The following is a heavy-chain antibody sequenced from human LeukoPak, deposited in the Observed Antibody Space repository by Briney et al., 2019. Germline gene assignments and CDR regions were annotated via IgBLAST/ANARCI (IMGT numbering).Heavy chain of an antibody. J-gene: IGHJ6*03. V-gene: IGHV3-30-3*01. D-gene: IGHD2-2*03. CDR3: AKDGYCSSTSCFIYYYYYYYMDV. Sequence: GGSLRLSCAASGFTFSSYAMHWVRQAPGKGLEWVAVISYDGSNKYYADSVKGRFTISRDNSKNTLYLQMNSLRAEDTAVYYCAKDGYCSSTSCFIYYYYYYYMDVWGKGTTVTVSS. CDR2: ISYDGSNK. CDR1: GFTFSSYA.